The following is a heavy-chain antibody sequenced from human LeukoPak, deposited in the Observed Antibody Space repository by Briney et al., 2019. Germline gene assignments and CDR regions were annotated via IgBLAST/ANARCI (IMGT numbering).Heavy chain of an antibody. CDR1: GFTVSSNF. D-gene: IGHD4-17*01. J-gene: IGHJ4*02. CDR3: ARSGGTTVRFDY. CDR2: IYAGGAT. Sequence: GGSLRLSCAASGFTVSSNFMSWARQAPGKGLEWVSIIYAGGATYYADSVKGRFTISRDDSKNTLYLQMNSLRAEDTAVYYCARSGGTTVRFDYWGQGTLVTVSS. V-gene: IGHV3-53*01.